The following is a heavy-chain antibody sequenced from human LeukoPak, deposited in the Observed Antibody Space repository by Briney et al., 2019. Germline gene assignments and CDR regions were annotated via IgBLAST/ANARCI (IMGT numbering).Heavy chain of an antibody. V-gene: IGHV3-21*01. CDR1: GFTFSSYS. Sequence: GGSLRLSCAASGFTFSSYSMNWVRQAPGKGLEWVSSISSSSSSYIYYADSVKGRFTISRDNAKNSLYLQMNSLRAEDTAVYYCARDMGNYGVFDYWGQGTLVTVSS. CDR2: ISSSSSSYI. CDR3: ARDMGNYGVFDY. D-gene: IGHD1-7*01. J-gene: IGHJ4*02.